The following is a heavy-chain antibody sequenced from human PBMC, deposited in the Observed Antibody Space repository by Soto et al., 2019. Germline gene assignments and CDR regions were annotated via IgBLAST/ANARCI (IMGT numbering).Heavy chain of an antibody. Sequence: GGSLRLSCAASGFTFSSYSMNWVRQAPGKGLQWVSSISSSSSYIYYADSVKGRFTISRDNAKNSLYLQMNSLRAEDTAVYYCARDLDTLEGDTWFPDYWGQGTLVTVSS. CDR1: GFTFSSYS. CDR2: ISSSSSYI. V-gene: IGHV3-21*01. J-gene: IGHJ4*02. CDR3: ARDLDTLEGDTWFPDY. D-gene: IGHD3-10*01.